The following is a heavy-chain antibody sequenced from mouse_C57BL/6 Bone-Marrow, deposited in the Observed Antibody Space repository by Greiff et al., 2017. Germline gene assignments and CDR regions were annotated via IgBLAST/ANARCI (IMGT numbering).Heavy chain of an antibody. J-gene: IGHJ2*01. Sequence: VQLQQSGAELVRPGASVKLSCTASGFNIKDDYMHWVKQRPEQGLEWIGWIDPENGDTEYASKFQGKATITADPSSNTAYLQLSSLTSEDTAVYYCTTDYYGSSLDWWGQGTTLTVSS. CDR1: GFNIKDDY. D-gene: IGHD1-1*01. CDR3: TTDYYGSSLDW. CDR2: IDPENGDT. V-gene: IGHV14-4*01.